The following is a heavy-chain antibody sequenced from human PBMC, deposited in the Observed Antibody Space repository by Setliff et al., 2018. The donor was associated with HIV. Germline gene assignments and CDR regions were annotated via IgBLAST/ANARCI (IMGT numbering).Heavy chain of an antibody. J-gene: IGHJ4*02. V-gene: IGHV1-69*05. D-gene: IGHD3-10*01. CDR2: IISIFNRA. CDR1: GGTFSSHA. CDR3: AREDKGYYGSGLG. Sequence: ASVKVSCKASGGTFSSHAISWVRQAPGQGLEWMGGIISIFNRAVYAQKLQGRVTMTKDTSTSTVYMEVRSLRSEDTAVYYCAREDKGYYGSGLGWAQGTLVTVSS.